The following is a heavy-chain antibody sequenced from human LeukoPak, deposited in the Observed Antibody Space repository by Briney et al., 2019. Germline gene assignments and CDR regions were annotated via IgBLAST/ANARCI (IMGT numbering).Heavy chain of an antibody. CDR3: ARGRSGLAAAGTYDY. V-gene: IGHV1-8*01. J-gene: IGHJ4*02. CDR1: GYTFTSSD. Sequence: ASVKVSCKTSGYTFTSSDINWVRQAAGQGLEWMGWINPNSGRTGYAQKFQGRVTMTADTSIRTAYMELRSLGFDDTAVYYCARGRSGLAAAGTYDYWGQGTLITVSS. CDR2: INPNSGRT. D-gene: IGHD6-13*01.